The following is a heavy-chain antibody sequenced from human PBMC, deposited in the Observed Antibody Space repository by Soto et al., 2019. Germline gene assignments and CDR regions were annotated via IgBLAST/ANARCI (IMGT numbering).Heavy chain of an antibody. V-gene: IGHV1-18*01. Sequence: ASAQVSSKASGGTFSSYAISWVRQPPGQGLEWMGWISGNNGNTNYAQKFQGRVIMTADTSTSTAYLELRTLTSDDTAVYYCAREYCTSTSCYGVDYWGQGTLVTVSS. CDR3: AREYCTSTSCYGVDY. D-gene: IGHD2-2*01. CDR1: GGTFSSYA. J-gene: IGHJ4*02. CDR2: ISGNNGNT.